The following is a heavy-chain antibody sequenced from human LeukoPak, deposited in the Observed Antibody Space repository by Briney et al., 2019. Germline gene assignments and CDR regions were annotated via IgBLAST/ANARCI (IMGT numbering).Heavy chain of an antibody. D-gene: IGHD3-10*01. CDR1: GGSISSYY. J-gene: IGHJ4*02. Sequence: PSETLSLTCTVSGGSISSYYWSWIRQPPGKGLEWIGYIYTSGSTNYNPSLKSRVTISVDTSKNQFSLKLSSVTAADTAVYYCARLSGLACSDYWGQGTLVTVSS. CDR2: IYTSGST. V-gene: IGHV4-4*09. CDR3: ARLSGLACSDY.